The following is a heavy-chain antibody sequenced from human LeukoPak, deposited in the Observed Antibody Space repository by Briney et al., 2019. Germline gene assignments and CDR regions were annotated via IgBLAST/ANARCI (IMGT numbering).Heavy chain of an antibody. Sequence: PGGSLRLSCAASGFTFDDYAMHWVRQAPGKGLEWVSLISWDGGNTYYADSVKGRFTISRDNSKNSLYLQMNSLRAEDTAVYYCARDPPHFGELFYAGYWGQGTLVTVSS. D-gene: IGHD3-10*01. CDR2: ISWDGGNT. CDR1: GFTFDDYA. CDR3: ARDPPHFGELFYAGY. J-gene: IGHJ4*02. V-gene: IGHV3-43D*04.